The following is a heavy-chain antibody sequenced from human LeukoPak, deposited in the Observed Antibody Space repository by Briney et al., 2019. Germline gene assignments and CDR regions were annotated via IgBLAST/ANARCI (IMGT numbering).Heavy chain of an antibody. CDR2: IKSKTDGGTT. D-gene: IGHD3-3*01. CDR3: TTPTSTYYDFWSGYYTGDY. V-gene: IGHV3-15*01. J-gene: IGHJ4*02. CDR1: GFAFSNAW. Sequence: GGSLRLSCAASGFAFSNAWMSWVRQAPGKGLEWVGRIKSKTDGGTTDYAAPVKGRFTISRDDSKNTLYLQMNSLKTEDTAVYYCTTPTSTYYDFWSGYYTGDYWGQGTLVTVSS.